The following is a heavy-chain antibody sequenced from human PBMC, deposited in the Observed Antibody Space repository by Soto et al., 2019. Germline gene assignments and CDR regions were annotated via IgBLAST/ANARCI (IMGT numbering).Heavy chain of an antibody. CDR3: ARGESGWFSDV. V-gene: IGHV1-69*01. J-gene: IGHJ6*02. Sequence: QVQLVQSGAEVKKPGSSVKVSCKASGGTFSSFAISWVRQVPGQGLEWMGGSIPMIETPNYAQKFQGRLTITADESTNRAYMDLSSLRSEDTAVYFCARGESGWFSDVWGQGTTVIVS. CDR1: GGTFSSFA. CDR2: SIPMIETP. D-gene: IGHD6-19*01.